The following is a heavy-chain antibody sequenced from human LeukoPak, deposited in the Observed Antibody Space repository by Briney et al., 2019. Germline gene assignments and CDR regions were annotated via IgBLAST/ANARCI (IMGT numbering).Heavy chain of an antibody. CDR1: GFAFSSYA. V-gene: IGHV3-23*01. CDR3: AKSTGYSTTGRDFGS. D-gene: IGHD6-13*01. Sequence: PGGYLRLSCAASGFAFSSYAMSWVRQAPGKGLEWVSDISGGGATTFYADSVKGRFTISRDNSKNTLYLQLSSLRAEDTAVYYCAKSTGYSTTGRDFGSWGRGTLVTVSS. J-gene: IGHJ4*02. CDR2: ISGGGATT.